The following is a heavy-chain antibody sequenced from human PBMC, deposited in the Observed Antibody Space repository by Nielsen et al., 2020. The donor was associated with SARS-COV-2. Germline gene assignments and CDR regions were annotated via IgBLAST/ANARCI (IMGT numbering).Heavy chain of an antibody. CDR1: GGSISSSSYY. CDR3: ARHSQDSSGWPFDY. D-gene: IGHD6-19*01. J-gene: IGHJ4*02. CDR2: IYYSGST. Sequence: SETLSLTCTVSGGSISSSSYYWGWIRQPPGKGLEWIGSIYYSGSTYYNPSLKSRVTISVDTSKNQFSLKLSSVTAADTAVYYCARHSQDSSGWPFDYWGQGTLVTVSS. V-gene: IGHV4-39*01.